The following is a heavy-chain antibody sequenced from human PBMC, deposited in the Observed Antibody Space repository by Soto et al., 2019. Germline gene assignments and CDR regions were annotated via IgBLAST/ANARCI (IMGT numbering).Heavy chain of an antibody. CDR1: GGSISSYY. CDR2: IYYSGST. V-gene: IGHV4-59*08. Sequence: QVQLQESGPGLVKPSETLSLTCTVSGGSISSYYWSWIRQPPGKGLEWIGYIYYSGSTNSNPSLKSRVTISVDTAKNQFSLNLSSVTAADTAVYYCARRGLSGGDYEGGWFDPWGQGTLVTVSS. D-gene: IGHD4-17*01. J-gene: IGHJ5*02. CDR3: ARRGLSGGDYEGGWFDP.